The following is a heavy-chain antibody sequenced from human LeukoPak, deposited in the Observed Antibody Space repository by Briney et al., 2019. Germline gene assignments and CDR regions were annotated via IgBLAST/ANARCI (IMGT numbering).Heavy chain of an antibody. V-gene: IGHV3-30*02. CDR2: IRYDGSNK. CDR1: GFTFSSYG. J-gene: IGHJ6*03. D-gene: IGHD2-15*01. CDR3: AKGCSGGSCYSHYYYYMDV. Sequence: GGSLRLSCAASGFTFSSYGMHWVRQAPGKGLEWVAFIRYDGSNKYYADSVKGRFTISRDNSKNTLYLQMNSLRAEDTAVYYCAKGCSGGSCYSHYYYYMDVWGKGTTVTVSS.